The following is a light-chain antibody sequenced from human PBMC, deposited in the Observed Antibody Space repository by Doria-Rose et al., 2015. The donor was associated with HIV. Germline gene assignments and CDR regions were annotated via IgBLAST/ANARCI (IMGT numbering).Light chain of an antibody. CDR3: HQYGTSWT. Sequence: TQSPGTLSLSPGERATLSCRASQSFSSTYLAWYQRKPGQAPSLLIYDGSTRATGVPDRFSASGSGTDFTLTINRLEPEDFALYYCHQYGTSWTFGQGTKVEI. J-gene: IGKJ1*01. V-gene: IGKV3-20*01. CDR1: QSFSSTY. CDR2: DGS.